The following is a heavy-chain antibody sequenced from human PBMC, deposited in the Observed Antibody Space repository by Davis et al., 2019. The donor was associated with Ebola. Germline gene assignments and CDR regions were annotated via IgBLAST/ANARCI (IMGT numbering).Heavy chain of an antibody. Sequence: PSETLSLTCAVHGSPLTGYHLNWIRQTPGKGLDWIGYVEHHGRTEYIPSFSSRVTISVDTSKNQFSLKLRSVTAADTAVYYCARGVYGAFFDSWGQGALVTVSS. D-gene: IGHD4-17*01. CDR2: VEHHGRT. CDR1: GSPLTGYH. J-gene: IGHJ4*02. V-gene: IGHV4-34*01. CDR3: ARGVYGAFFDS.